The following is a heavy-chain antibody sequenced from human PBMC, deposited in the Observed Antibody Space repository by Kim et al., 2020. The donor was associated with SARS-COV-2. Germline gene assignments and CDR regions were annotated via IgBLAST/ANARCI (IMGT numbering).Heavy chain of an antibody. J-gene: IGHJ6*02. CDR3: ARTRQMDV. V-gene: IGHV7-4-1*02. CDR2: TTGNP. Sequence: TTGNPTYAQAFTGRFVFSLDTSVSTAYLQISSLKAEDTAVYYCARTRQMDVWGQGTTVTVSS.